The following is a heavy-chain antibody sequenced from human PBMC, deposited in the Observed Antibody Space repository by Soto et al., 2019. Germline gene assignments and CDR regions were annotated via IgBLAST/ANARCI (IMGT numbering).Heavy chain of an antibody. CDR3: AKVYSLSSSWRPEVVTEFDY. J-gene: IGHJ4*02. CDR1: GFTFSSYA. D-gene: IGHD6-13*01. V-gene: IGHV3-23*01. Sequence: EVQLLESGGGLVQPWGSLRLSCAASGFTFSSYAMSWVRQAPGKGLEWVSAISGSGGSTYYADSVKGRFTISRDNSKNTLYLQMNSLRAQDTAVYYCAKVYSLSSSWRPEVVTEFDYWGQGTLVTVSS. CDR2: ISGSGGST.